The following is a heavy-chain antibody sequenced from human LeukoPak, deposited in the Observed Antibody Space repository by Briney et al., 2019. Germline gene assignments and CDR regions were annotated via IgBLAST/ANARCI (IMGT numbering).Heavy chain of an antibody. J-gene: IGHJ6*03. CDR3: ARVRRGYSYGIPLGYYYYMDV. CDR1: GGSISSYY. D-gene: IGHD5-18*01. V-gene: IGHV4-59*12. Sequence: SETLSLTCTVSGGSISSYYWSWIRQPPGKGLEWIGYIYYSGSTNYNPSLKSRVTISVDTSKNQFSLKLSSVTASDTAVYYCARVRRGYSYGIPLGYYYYMDVWGKGTTVTVSS. CDR2: IYYSGST.